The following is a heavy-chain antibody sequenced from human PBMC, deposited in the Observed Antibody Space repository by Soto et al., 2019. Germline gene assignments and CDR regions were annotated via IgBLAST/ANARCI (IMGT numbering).Heavy chain of an antibody. CDR1: GYTFTRYT. CDR3: ARGIATGGLDP. CDR2: INPDNGNT. V-gene: IGHV1-3*01. D-gene: IGHD2-15*01. J-gene: IGHJ5*02. Sequence: ASVKVSCKASGYTFTRYTMNWVRKAPGQRLEWMGWINPDNGNTKSSQKFQDRVIINRDTSASTAYMDLSSLRAEDTAVYYCARGIATGGLDPRGEGTLVTISS.